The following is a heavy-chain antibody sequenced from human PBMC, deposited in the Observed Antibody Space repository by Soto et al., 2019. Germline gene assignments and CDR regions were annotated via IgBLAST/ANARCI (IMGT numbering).Heavy chain of an antibody. D-gene: IGHD3-16*01. CDR2: IKSKTDGGTT. CDR3: TTDSAFTAPYYYYGMDV. CDR1: GFTFSNAW. J-gene: IGHJ6*02. V-gene: IGHV3-15*07. Sequence: PGGSLRLSCAASGFTFSNAWMNWVRQAPGKGLEWVGRIKSKTDGGTTDYAAPVKGRFTISRDDSKNTLYLQMNSLKTEDTSVYYCTTDSAFTAPYYYYGMDVWGQGTTVTVSS.